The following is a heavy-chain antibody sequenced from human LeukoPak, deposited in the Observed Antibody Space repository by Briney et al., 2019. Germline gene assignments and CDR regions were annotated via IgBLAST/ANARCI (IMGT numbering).Heavy chain of an antibody. CDR3: ARRQRRFWSGYSDYFDY. J-gene: IGHJ4*02. Sequence: SETLSLTCTVSGGSISSYDWSWIRQPAGKGLEWIGRIYTSGSPNYNPSLKSRVTMSVDTSKNQFSLKLSSVTAADTAVYYCARRQRRFWSGYSDYFDYWGQGTLVTVSS. D-gene: IGHD3-3*01. CDR1: GGSISSYD. V-gene: IGHV4-4*07. CDR2: IYTSGSP.